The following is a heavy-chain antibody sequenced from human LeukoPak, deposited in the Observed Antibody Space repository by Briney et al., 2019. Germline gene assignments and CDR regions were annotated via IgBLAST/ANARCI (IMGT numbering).Heavy chain of an antibody. V-gene: IGHV3-30-3*01. Sequence: GGSLRLSCAAPGFTFNSYTMHWVRQAPGKGLEWVAVMSSDGNKKFYAEYVKGRFTISRDNSENTLYLEMNSLRGEDAAVYYCARGDYDLSGSYHYGMDVWGQGTTVTVSS. CDR1: GFTFNSYT. J-gene: IGHJ6*02. CDR2: MSSDGNKK. D-gene: IGHD3-10*01. CDR3: ARGDYDLSGSYHYGMDV.